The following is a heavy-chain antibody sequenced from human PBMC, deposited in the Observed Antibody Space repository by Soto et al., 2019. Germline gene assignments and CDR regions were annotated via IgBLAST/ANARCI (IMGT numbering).Heavy chain of an antibody. Sequence: SETLSLTCTVSGGSISSGGYYWSWIRQHPGKGLEWIGYIYYSGSTYYNPSLKSRVTISVDTSKNQFSLKLSSVTAADTAVYYCARILWFGELFWFDPWGQGTLVTVSS. CDR3: ARILWFGELFWFDP. CDR1: GGSISSGGYY. V-gene: IGHV4-31*03. D-gene: IGHD3-10*01. CDR2: IYYSGST. J-gene: IGHJ5*02.